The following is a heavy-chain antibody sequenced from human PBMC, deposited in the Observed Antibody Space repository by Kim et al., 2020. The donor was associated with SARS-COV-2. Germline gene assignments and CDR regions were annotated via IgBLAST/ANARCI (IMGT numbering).Heavy chain of an antibody. Sequence: GGSLRLSCAASGFTFSAYGMSWVRQAPGKGLEWVSAISDTGADRNYANSVKGRFTISRDNSKNTLYLQMNSLRDDDTAVYYCAKRLGPPNSDYWGQGTLVTVSS. CDR3: AKRLGPPNSDY. CDR2: ISDTGADR. D-gene: IGHD3-9*01. V-gene: IGHV3-23*01. J-gene: IGHJ4*02. CDR1: GFTFSAYG.